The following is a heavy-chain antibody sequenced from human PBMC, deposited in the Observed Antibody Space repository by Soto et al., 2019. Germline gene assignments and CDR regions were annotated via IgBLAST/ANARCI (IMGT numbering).Heavy chain of an antibody. J-gene: IGHJ4*02. V-gene: IGHV1-69*13. CDR1: GGTFSSYR. CDR3: VRDSGAKLSSS. CDR2: IVPIYRTA. Sequence: ASVKVSCKASGGTFSSYRINWLRQAPGRGLEWVGGIVPIYRTADYAQKFQGRVTITADESARTSYTELRSLKSQDTAVYYCVRDSGAKLSSSWGQGTLVTVSS. D-gene: IGHD6-13*01.